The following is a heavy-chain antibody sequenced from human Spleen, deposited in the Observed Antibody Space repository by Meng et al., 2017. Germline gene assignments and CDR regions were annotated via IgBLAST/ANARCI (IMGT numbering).Heavy chain of an antibody. V-gene: IGHV1-69*08. J-gene: IGHJ4*02. Sequence: SVKVSCKASGGTFSSYSVSWVRPAPGQGLEWMGRIVPILGKVDYAQKFQGRLTIIADKSTGTAYMELSSLRSDDTAVYYCARGDSSIAVAETYYFHSWGQGTLVTVSS. CDR3: ARGDSSIAVAETYYFHS. CDR1: GGTFSSYS. D-gene: IGHD6-19*01. CDR2: IVPILGKV.